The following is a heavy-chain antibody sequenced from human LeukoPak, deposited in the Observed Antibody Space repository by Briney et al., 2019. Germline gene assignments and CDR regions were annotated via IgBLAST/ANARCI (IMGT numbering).Heavy chain of an antibody. CDR1: GFTFSSYE. V-gene: IGHV3-48*03. CDR3: AREHYYGSGSDY. Sequence: GGSLRLSCAASGFTFSSYEMNWVGQAPGKGLEWVSYISSSGSTIYYADSVKGRFTISRDNAKNSLYLQMNSLRAEDTAVYYCAREHYYGSGSDYWGQGTLVTVSS. J-gene: IGHJ4*02. CDR2: ISSSGSTI. D-gene: IGHD3-10*01.